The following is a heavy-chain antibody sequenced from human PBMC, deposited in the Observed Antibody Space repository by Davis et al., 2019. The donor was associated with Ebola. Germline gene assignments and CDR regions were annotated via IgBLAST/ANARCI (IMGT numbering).Heavy chain of an antibody. CDR2: INPNSGGT. CDR3: ARGGESLLHYYYYGMDV. Sequence: AASVKVSCKASGYTFTGYYMHWVRQAPGQGLEWMGWINPNSGGTSYAQKFQGRVTMTRDTSTSTVYMELSSLRSEDTAVYYCARGGESLLHYYYYGMDVWGQGTTVTVSS. CDR1: GYTFTGYY. J-gene: IGHJ6*02. V-gene: IGHV1-2*02.